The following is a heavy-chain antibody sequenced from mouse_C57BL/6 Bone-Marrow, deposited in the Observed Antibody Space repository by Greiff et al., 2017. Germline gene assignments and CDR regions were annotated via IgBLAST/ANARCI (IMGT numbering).Heavy chain of an antibody. CDR3: TSDYYGSSYVYFDV. J-gene: IGHJ1*03. Sequence: VQLQQSGAELVRPGASVKLSCTASGFNIKDDYMHWVKQRPEQGLEWIGWIDPENGDTEYASKFQGKATITADTSSNAAYLQLSSLTSEDTAVYYCTSDYYGSSYVYFDVWAQGPRSPSPQ. V-gene: IGHV14-4*01. CDR2: IDPENGDT. CDR1: GFNIKDDY. D-gene: IGHD1-1*01.